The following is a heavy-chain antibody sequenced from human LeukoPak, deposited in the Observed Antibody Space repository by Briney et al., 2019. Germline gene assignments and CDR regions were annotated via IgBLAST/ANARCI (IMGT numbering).Heavy chain of an antibody. J-gene: IGHJ4*02. Sequence: GESLKISCKGSGYTFTTYWIAWVRPMTGKGLDWMGIIYPGDSDPRYSPSFQGQVTISADKSISTAYLQWSSLEASDSAMYYCVRHGLGSSWFGFDYWGQGTLVTVSS. V-gene: IGHV5-51*01. CDR1: GYTFTTYW. CDR2: IYPGDSDP. CDR3: VRHGLGSSWFGFDY. D-gene: IGHD6-13*01.